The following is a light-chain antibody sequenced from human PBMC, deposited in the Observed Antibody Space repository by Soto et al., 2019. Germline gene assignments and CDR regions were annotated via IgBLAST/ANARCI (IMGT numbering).Light chain of an antibody. Sequence: DIQMTQSPSSLSASVGDRVTITCRASQSISSYLNWYQQKPGKAPKLLIYAASSLQSGVPSRFSGSGSGADYTLTIGSVQPEDFATYYCQQSYSTPPYTFGHGTKLEIK. CDR1: QSISSY. J-gene: IGKJ2*01. CDR2: AAS. CDR3: QQSYSTPPYT. V-gene: IGKV1-39*01.